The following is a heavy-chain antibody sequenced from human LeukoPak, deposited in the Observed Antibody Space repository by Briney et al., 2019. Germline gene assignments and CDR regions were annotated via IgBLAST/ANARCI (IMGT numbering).Heavy chain of an antibody. J-gene: IGHJ4*02. CDR2: INHSGST. D-gene: IGHD3-22*01. CDR3: ARAGPFASSGYGRLNYFDY. V-gene: IGHV4-34*01. Sequence: SATLSLTCAVYGGSFIVYYWSCIRQPPGKGLECIGEINHSGSTNYNPPLKSRVTISVHTSKTQFSLKLSSVTAADTAVYYCARAGPFASSGYGRLNYFDYWGQGTVVTVSS. CDR1: GGSFIVYY.